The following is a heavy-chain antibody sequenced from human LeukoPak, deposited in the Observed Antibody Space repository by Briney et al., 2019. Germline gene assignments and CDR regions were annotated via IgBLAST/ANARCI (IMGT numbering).Heavy chain of an antibody. CDR3: ARGTSCSSTSCYSFDY. Sequence: SVKVSCKASGGTFSSYAISWVRQAPGQGLEWMGRMIPILGTANYAQKFRGRVTITADKSTSTAYMELSSLRSEDTAVYYCARGTSCSSTSCYSFDYWGQGTLVTVSS. J-gene: IGHJ4*02. CDR1: GGTFSSYA. D-gene: IGHD2-2*02. CDR2: MIPILGTA. V-gene: IGHV1-69*04.